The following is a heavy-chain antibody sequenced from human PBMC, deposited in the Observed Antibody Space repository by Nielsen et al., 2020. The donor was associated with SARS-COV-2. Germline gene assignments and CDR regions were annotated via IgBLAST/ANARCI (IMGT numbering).Heavy chain of an antibody. V-gene: IGHV3-30*02. D-gene: IGHD6-19*01. Sequence: GESLKISCAASGFTFSSYGMHWVRQAPGKGLEWVAFIRYDGSNKYYADSVKGRFTISRDNSKNTLYLQMNSLRAEDTAVYYCAKDFGSGPRGYYYYGTDVWGQGTTVTVSS. J-gene: IGHJ6*02. CDR3: AKDFGSGPRGYYYYGTDV. CDR2: IRYDGSNK. CDR1: GFTFSSYG.